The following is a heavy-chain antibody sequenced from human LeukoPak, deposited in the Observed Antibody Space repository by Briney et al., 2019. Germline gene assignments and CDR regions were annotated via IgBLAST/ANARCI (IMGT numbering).Heavy chain of an antibody. Sequence: SETLSLTCTVSGGSISSSSYYWGWIRQPPGKGLEWIGSIYYSGSTYYNPSLKSRVTISVDTSKNQFSLKLSPVTAADTAVYYCARDSIPYGYYFYWGQGTLVTVSS. CDR3: ARDSIPYGYYFY. CDR1: GGSISSSSYY. CDR2: IYYSGST. V-gene: IGHV4-39*07. J-gene: IGHJ4*02. D-gene: IGHD5-18*01.